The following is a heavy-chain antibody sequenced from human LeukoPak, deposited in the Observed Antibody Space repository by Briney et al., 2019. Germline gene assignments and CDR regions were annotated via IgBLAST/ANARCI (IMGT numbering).Heavy chain of an antibody. CDR1: GFNFNNHA. V-gene: IGHV3-30*04. Sequence: GRSLRLSCAASGFNFNNHALHWVRQAPGKGLEWVTLISYDGTKKYYADSVKGRFTFSRDKSSNTVQLQMNSLRPEDTGLDYCAREAEFSSSPTFDSWGQGVLVTVSS. CDR3: AREAEFSSSPTFDS. CDR2: ISYDGTKK. D-gene: IGHD6-6*01. J-gene: IGHJ4*02.